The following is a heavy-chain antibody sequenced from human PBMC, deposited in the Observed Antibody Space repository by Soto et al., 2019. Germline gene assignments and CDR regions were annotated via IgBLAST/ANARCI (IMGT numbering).Heavy chain of an antibody. CDR2: INHSRST. Sequence: SETLSLTCAVYGGSFSGYYWSWIRQPPGKGLEWIGEINHSRSTNYNPSLKSRITKTIDTSKNQFSLKLSSVTAADTVVYYCARGPLCITGTCYYGMDGWGQGTTVT. V-gene: IGHV4-34*01. CDR1: GGSFSGYY. D-gene: IGHD1-7*01. CDR3: ARGPLCITGTCYYGMDG. J-gene: IGHJ6*02.